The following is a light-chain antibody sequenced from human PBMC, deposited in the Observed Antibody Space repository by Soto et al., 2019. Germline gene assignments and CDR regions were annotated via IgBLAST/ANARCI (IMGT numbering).Light chain of an antibody. CDR2: ENN. CDR3: GTCDSSLSAGGYV. CDR1: SSNIGNNY. V-gene: IGLV1-51*02. Sequence: QSVLPQPPSVSAAPGQKVTISCSGSSSNIGNNYVSWYQQLPGTAPKLLIYENNKRPSGIPDRFSGSKSGTSATLGITGLQTGDEADYYCGTCDSSLSAGGYVFGTGTKLTVL. J-gene: IGLJ1*01.